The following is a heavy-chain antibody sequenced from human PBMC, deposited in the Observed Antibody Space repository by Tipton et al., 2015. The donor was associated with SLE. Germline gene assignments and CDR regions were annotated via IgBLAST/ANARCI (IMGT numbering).Heavy chain of an antibody. D-gene: IGHD2-15*01. CDR2: INHSGST. V-gene: IGHV4-39*07. CDR3: AVRVVAILDFWRDAEYFQH. CDR1: GGSISSSSYY. Sequence: TLSLTCTVSGGSISSSSYYWGWIRQPPGKGLEWIGEINHSGSTNYNPSLKTRVTISVDRSKNQFSLKLSSVTAADTAVYYCAVRVVAILDFWRDAEYFQHWGQGTLVTVSS. J-gene: IGHJ1*01.